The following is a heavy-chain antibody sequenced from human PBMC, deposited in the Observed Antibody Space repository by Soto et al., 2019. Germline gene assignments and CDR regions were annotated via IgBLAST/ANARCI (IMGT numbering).Heavy chain of an antibody. J-gene: IGHJ6*02. Sequence: GGSLRLSCAASGFTFSSYWMSWVRQAPGKGLEWVANIKQDGSEKYYVDSVKGRFTISRDNAKNSLYLQMNSLRAEDTAVYYCARVLGYSSSWYSGHYYYYGMDVWGQGTTVTSP. CDR2: IKQDGSEK. V-gene: IGHV3-7*03. D-gene: IGHD6-13*01. CDR3: ARVLGYSSSWYSGHYYYYGMDV. CDR1: GFTFSSYW.